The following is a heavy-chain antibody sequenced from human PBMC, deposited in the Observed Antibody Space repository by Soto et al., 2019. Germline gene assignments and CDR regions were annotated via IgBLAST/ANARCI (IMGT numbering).Heavy chain of an antibody. CDR1: GGSFSGYY. J-gene: IGHJ4*02. Sequence: SETLSLTCAVYGGSFSGYYWSWIRQPPGKGLEWIGEINHSGSTNYNPSLKSRVTISVDTSKNQFSLKLSSVTAADTAVYYCAIIYDILTGSTVDYWGQGTLVTVSS. CDR3: AIIYDILTGSTVDY. CDR2: INHSGST. D-gene: IGHD3-9*01. V-gene: IGHV4-34*01.